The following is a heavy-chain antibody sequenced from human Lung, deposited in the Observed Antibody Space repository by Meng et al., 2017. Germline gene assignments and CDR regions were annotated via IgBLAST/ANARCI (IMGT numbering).Heavy chain of an antibody. V-gene: IGHV3-21*01. CDR2: ISSSSA. J-gene: IGHJ4*02. D-gene: IGHD2-15*01. Sequence: EVQLVESGGGLVKPVGSLRLSCAASGFTFSSYSMNWVRQAPGKGLEWVSSISSSSAYADSVKGRFTISRDNAKNSPYLQMNSLRAEDTAVYYCARGRVVVAATPSDYWGQGTLVTVSS. CDR1: GFTFSSYS. CDR3: ARGRVVVAATPSDY.